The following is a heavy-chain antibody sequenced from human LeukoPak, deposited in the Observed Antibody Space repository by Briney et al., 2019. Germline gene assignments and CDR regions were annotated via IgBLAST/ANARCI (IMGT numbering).Heavy chain of an antibody. CDR3: ARGYTVVTSDAFDI. CDR1: GGTFSSYA. Sequence: ASVKVSCKASGGTFSSYAISWVRQAPGQGLEWMGGIIPIFGTANYAQKFQGRVTITADESTSTAYMELSSLRSEDTAVYYCARGYTVVTSDAFDIWGQGTMVTVSS. D-gene: IGHD4-23*01. J-gene: IGHJ3*02. V-gene: IGHV1-69*13. CDR2: IIPIFGTA.